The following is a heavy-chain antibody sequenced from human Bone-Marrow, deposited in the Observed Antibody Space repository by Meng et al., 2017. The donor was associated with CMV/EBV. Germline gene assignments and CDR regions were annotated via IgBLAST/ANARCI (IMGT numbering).Heavy chain of an antibody. CDR1: GFTFNTYW. CDR2: IRYDGKNT. J-gene: IGHJ4*02. CDR3: AKRGDTWELHY. V-gene: IGHV3-30*02. D-gene: IGHD1-26*01. Sequence: GGSLRLSCAASGFTFNTYWMHWVRQAPGKGLEWVAFIRYDGKNTNYADSVKGRFTISRDNSRNTLYLQMSSLRAEDTAVYYCAKRGDTWELHYWGQGTLVTVSS.